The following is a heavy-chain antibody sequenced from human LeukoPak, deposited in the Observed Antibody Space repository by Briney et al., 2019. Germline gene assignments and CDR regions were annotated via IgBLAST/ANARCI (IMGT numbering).Heavy chain of an antibody. Sequence: GGSLRLSCAASGFTFSSYWMHWVRQAPGKGLVWVSHMNSDGSITRYADSVKGRFTISRDNAKNTLCLQMNSLRAEDTAVYYCARGGNYVSGSYNYWGQGTLATVSS. CDR2: MNSDGSIT. J-gene: IGHJ4*02. CDR1: GFTFSSYW. CDR3: ARGGNYVSGSYNY. D-gene: IGHD3-10*01. V-gene: IGHV3-74*01.